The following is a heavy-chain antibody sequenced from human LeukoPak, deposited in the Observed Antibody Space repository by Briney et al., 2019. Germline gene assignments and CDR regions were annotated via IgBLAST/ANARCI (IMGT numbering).Heavy chain of an antibody. J-gene: IGHJ6*03. D-gene: IGHD5-18*01. Sequence: GESLKISCKGFGYSFTSYWIGWVRQMPGKGLEWMGIIFPGDSDTRYGPSFQGQVTISADKSISPPYLQWSSLTASDTAMYYCPRHAGGYIYGSRYHYYSHMDVWGKGPTVPVSS. CDR3: PRHAGGYIYGSRYHYYSHMDV. CDR2: IFPGDSDT. CDR1: GYSFTSYW. V-gene: IGHV5-51*01.